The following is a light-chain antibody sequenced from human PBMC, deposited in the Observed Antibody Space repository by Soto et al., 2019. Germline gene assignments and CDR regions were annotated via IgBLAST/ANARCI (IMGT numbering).Light chain of an antibody. Sequence: QSALTQPASVSGSPGQSITIPCIGTSSDVGGSKYVSWYQQHPGKAPKLMIYAVNNRPSGVSSRFSGSKSGNTASLTISGLQAEDETDYYCCSFTTSNTYVFGTGTKVTVL. V-gene: IGLV2-14*01. CDR1: SSDVGGSKY. CDR2: AVN. J-gene: IGLJ1*01. CDR3: CSFTTSNTYV.